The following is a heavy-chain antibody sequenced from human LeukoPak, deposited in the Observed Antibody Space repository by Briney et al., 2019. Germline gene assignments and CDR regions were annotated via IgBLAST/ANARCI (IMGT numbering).Heavy chain of an antibody. CDR1: GGSISSGGYY. J-gene: IGHJ5*02. D-gene: IGHD2-21*02. CDR2: IYYSGST. CDR3: AREAFAYCGGDCYYNWFDP. V-gene: IGHV4-31*03. Sequence: SETLSLTCTVSGGSISSGGYYWGWIRQHPGKGLEWIGYIYYSGSTYYNPPLKSRVTISVDPSKNQFSLKLSSVTAADTAVYYCAREAFAYCGGDCYYNWFDPWGQGTLVTVSS.